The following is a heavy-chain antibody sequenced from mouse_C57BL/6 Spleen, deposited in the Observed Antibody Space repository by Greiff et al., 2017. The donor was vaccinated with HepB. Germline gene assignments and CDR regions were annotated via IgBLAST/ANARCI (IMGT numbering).Heavy chain of an antibody. Sequence: EVMLVESGGGLVQPKGSLKLSCAASGFTFNTYAMHWVRQAPGKGLEWVARIRSKSSNYATYYADSVKDRFTISRDDSQSMLYLQMNNLKTEDTAMYYCVRDEGYGSSYAMDYWGQGTSVTVSS. CDR2: IRSKSSNYAT. V-gene: IGHV10-3*01. CDR3: VRDEGYGSSYAMDY. CDR1: GFTFNTYA. J-gene: IGHJ4*01. D-gene: IGHD1-1*01.